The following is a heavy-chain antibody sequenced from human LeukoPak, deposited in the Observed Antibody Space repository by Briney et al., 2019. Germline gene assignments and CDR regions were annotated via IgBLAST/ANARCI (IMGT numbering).Heavy chain of an antibody. V-gene: IGHV3-48*03. Sequence: GGALRLSCAASVFTFSSYEMNSVRQAPGKGLEWVSYISSSGSTIYYADSVKGRFTISRDNAKNSLYLKMNSLRAEDTAVYYCARADSSSWAYYYYGMDVWGQGTTVTVSS. J-gene: IGHJ6*02. CDR1: VFTFSSYE. CDR2: ISSSGSTI. D-gene: IGHD6-13*01. CDR3: ARADSSSWAYYYYGMDV.